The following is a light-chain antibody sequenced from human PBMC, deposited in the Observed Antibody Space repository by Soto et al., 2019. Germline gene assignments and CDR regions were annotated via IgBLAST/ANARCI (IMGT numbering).Light chain of an antibody. CDR3: ASYTSGNTAVS. J-gene: IGLJ2*01. CDR1: SGDIGTYNY. Sequence: QSALTQPASVSGSPGQSITIPCTGTSGDIGTYNYVSWYQQNPGGPPILIIYEVMNRPSGVSYRFSGSKSGNTASLTISGLQAEDQAHYYCASYTSGNTAVSFGGGTKLTDL. CDR2: EVM. V-gene: IGLV2-14*01.